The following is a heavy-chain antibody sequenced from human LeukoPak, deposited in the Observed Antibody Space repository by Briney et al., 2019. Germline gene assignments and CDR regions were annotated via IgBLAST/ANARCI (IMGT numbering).Heavy chain of an antibody. CDR3: ARGAPDIVATIQVDY. Sequence: GGSLRLSCAASGSTFSSYAMSWVRQAPGKGLEWVSAISGSGGSTYCADSVKGRFTISRDNSKNTLYLQMNSLRAEDTAVYYCARGAPDIVATIQVDYWGQGTLVTVSS. J-gene: IGHJ4*02. CDR1: GSTFSSYA. V-gene: IGHV3-23*01. D-gene: IGHD5-12*01. CDR2: ISGSGGST.